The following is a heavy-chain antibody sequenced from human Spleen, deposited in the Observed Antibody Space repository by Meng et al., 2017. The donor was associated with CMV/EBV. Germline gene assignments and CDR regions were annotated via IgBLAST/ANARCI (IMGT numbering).Heavy chain of an antibody. J-gene: IGHJ4*02. D-gene: IGHD5-12*01. CDR3: ARHSTEATISDY. Sequence: CAAPGFTFSPYAMNWVRQAPGKGLEWVSSISTSSAFIYYADSVKGRFTISRDDGKNSLYLQMNSLRAEDTAVYYCARHSTEATISDYWGQGTLVTVSS. CDR1: GFTFSPYA. V-gene: IGHV3-21*01. CDR2: ISTSSAFI.